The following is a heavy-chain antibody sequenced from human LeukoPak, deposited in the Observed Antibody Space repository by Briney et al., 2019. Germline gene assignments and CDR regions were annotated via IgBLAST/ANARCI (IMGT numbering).Heavy chain of an antibody. J-gene: IGHJ5*02. CDR2: IGTAGDT. CDR1: GFTFSSYD. V-gene: IGHV3-13*01. D-gene: IGHD6-13*01. CDR3: ARAVAAAGNDWFDP. Sequence: PGGSLRLSCAASGFTFSSYDMHWVRQATGKGLEWVSAIGTAGDTYYPGSVKGRFTISRENATNSLYLQMNSPRAGDTAVYYCARAVAAAGNDWFDPWGQGTLVTVSS.